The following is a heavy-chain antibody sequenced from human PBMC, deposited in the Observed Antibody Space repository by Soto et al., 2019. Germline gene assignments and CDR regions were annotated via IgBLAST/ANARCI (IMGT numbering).Heavy chain of an antibody. Sequence: QVQLVQSGAEVKKPGASVKVSCKASGYTFSSYGLSWVRQAPGQGLEWMGWISAYNGNRNYAQKLQGRVTMTTDTSTSTAYMELRILRSDDTAVYYCARDREGSGVVRGVVPGVYYYYSYGMDVWGQGTTVTVSS. V-gene: IGHV1-18*01. CDR1: GYTFSSYG. CDR3: ARDREGSGVVRGVVPGVYYYYSYGMDV. J-gene: IGHJ6*02. CDR2: ISAYNGNR. D-gene: IGHD3-10*01.